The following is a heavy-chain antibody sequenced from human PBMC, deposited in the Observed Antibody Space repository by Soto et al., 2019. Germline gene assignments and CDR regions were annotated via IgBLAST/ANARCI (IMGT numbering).Heavy chain of an antibody. V-gene: IGHV3-23*01. Sequence: EVHLLGSGGDLVKPGGSLRLSCEVSGFTFNNSAMSWVRQSPGKGLEWVSTISSDGDLRHYAESVKGRFTISRDNSKSSLFLQKNSLRAEDTALYFCAKVRQRFLDILTGATNFDSWGQGTLVTVSS. CDR1: GFTFNNSA. J-gene: IGHJ4*02. CDR2: ISSDGDLR. CDR3: AKVRQRFLDILTGATNFDS. D-gene: IGHD3-9*01.